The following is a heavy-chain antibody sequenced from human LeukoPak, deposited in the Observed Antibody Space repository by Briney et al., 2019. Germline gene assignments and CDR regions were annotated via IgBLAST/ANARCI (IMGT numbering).Heavy chain of an antibody. CDR2: IYPGDSDT. Sequence: RGESLKISCKGSGYSVTSYWIGWVRQMPGKGLEWMGIIYPGDSDTRYSPSFQGQVTISADKSISTAYLQWSSLKASDTAMYYCARLRITMVRGVMEGFDYWGQGTLVTVSS. CDR3: ARLRITMVRGVMEGFDY. V-gene: IGHV5-51*01. D-gene: IGHD3-10*01. CDR1: GYSVTSYW. J-gene: IGHJ4*02.